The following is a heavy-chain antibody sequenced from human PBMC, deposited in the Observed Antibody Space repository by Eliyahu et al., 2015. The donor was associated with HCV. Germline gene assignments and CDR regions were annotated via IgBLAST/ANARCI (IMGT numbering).Heavy chain of an antibody. CDR2: ISAYNDNT. V-gene: IGHV1-18*01. CDR3: AMMVYAIALGYCSGGSCYMDV. D-gene: IGHD2-15*01. Sequence: QVQLVQSGAEVKKPGASVKVSCKASGYTFTSYGISWVRQAPGQGVEWMGWISAYNDNTNYAQKLQGRVTMTTDTSTSTAYMELRSLRSDDTAVYYCAMMVYAIALGYCSGGSCYMDVWGQGTTVTVSS. CDR1: GYTFTSYG. J-gene: IGHJ6*03.